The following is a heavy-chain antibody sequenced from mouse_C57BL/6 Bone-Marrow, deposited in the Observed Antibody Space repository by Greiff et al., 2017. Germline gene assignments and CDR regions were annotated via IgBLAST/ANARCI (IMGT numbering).Heavy chain of an antibody. V-gene: IGHV1-66*01. CDR1: GYTFTSYW. CDR3: AHEGYFDY. Sequence: QVQLQQPGTELVKPGASVKLSCKASGYTFTSYWMHWVKQRPGQGLEWIGWIYPGSGNTKYNEKFKGKATLTADTSSSTAYMQLSSLTSEDSAVYYCAHEGYFDYWGQGTTLSVSS. CDR2: IYPGSGNT. J-gene: IGHJ2*01.